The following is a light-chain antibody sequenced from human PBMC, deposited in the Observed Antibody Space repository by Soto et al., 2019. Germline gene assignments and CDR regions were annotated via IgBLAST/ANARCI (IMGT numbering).Light chain of an antibody. CDR1: SSNIGAGSD. Sequence: QAVVTQPPSVSGAPGQRVTISCTGSSSNIGAGSDVHWYQQLPGTAPKFLINGNTNRPSGVPDRFSGSKSGTSASLAITGLEAEDEADYYCQSYDSSLRVWVFGGGTKLTVL. V-gene: IGLV1-40*01. CDR3: QSYDSSLRVWV. J-gene: IGLJ3*02. CDR2: GNT.